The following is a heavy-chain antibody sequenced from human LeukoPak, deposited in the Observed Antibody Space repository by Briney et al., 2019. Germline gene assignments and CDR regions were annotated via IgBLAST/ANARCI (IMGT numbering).Heavy chain of an antibody. V-gene: IGHV1-18*01. J-gene: IGHJ4*02. CDR1: GYDFTSVG. Sequence: ASVTVSCKASGYDFTSVGITWVRRAPEQGLEWMGWISPYNGNTRYAQKFQGRVAMTTDTSTTTAYMELRGLRFNDTAVYYCARAGPGSGWYFDYWGQGTLVTVSS. CDR3: ARAGPGSGWYFDY. D-gene: IGHD6-19*01. CDR2: ISPYNGNT.